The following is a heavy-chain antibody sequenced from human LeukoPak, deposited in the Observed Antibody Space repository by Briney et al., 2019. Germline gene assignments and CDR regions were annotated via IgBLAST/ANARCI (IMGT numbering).Heavy chain of an antibody. CDR2: INHSGST. J-gene: IGHJ3*02. CDR1: GGSFSGYY. Sequence: SETLSLTCAVYGGSFSGYYWSWIRQPPGKGLEWIGEINHSGSTIYNPSLKSRVTISVDTSKNQFSLKLSSVTAADTAVYYCARGSGGYYYDSSGYETFDIWGQGTMVTVSS. V-gene: IGHV4-34*01. D-gene: IGHD3-22*01. CDR3: ARGSGGYYYDSSGYETFDI.